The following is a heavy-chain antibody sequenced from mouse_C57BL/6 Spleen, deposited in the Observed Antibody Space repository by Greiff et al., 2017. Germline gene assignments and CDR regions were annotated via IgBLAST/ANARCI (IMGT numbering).Heavy chain of an antibody. CDR2: IHPNSGST. CDR3: ARGTTVVATRRAMDY. Sequence: VKQRPGQGLEWIGMIHPNSGSTNYNEKFKSKATLTVDKSSSTAYMQLSSLTSEDSAVYYCARGTTVVATRRAMDYWGQGTSVTVSS. D-gene: IGHD1-1*01. J-gene: IGHJ4*01. V-gene: IGHV1-64*01.